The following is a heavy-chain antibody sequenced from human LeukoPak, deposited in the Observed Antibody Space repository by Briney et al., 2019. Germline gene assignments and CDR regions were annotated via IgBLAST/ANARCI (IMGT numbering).Heavy chain of an antibody. CDR1: GFTFSSYS. J-gene: IGHJ3*02. CDR3: ARGRSITLLRGVAMSDGFDI. Sequence: GGSLRLSCAASGFTFSSYSMNWVRQAPGMGLEWVSFTDTSGNYIYYGDSVKGRFTISRENARNLLFLQMNGLRAEDTAVYYCARGRSITLLRGVAMSDGFDIWGQGAMVAVSS. D-gene: IGHD3-10*01. V-gene: IGHV3-21*06. CDR2: TDTSGNYI.